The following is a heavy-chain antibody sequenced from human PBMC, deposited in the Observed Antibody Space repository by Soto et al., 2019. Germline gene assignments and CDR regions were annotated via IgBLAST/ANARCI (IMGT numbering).Heavy chain of an antibody. V-gene: IGHV2-5*02. CDR3: AHRTYYYDSSGYYYNY. J-gene: IGHJ4*02. Sequence: SGPTLVNPTQTLTLTCTFSGFSLSTSGVGVGWIRQPPGKALEWLALIYWDDDKRYSPSLKSRLTITKDTSKNQVVLTMTNMDPVDTATYYCAHRTYYYDSSGYYYNYWGQGTLVTVSS. D-gene: IGHD3-22*01. CDR1: GFSLSTSGVG. CDR2: IYWDDDK.